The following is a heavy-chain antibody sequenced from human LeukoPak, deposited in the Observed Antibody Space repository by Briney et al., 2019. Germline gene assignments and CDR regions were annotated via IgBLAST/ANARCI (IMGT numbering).Heavy chain of an antibody. CDR3: ARDKPGFLEGDMDV. J-gene: IGHJ6*03. CDR1: GFIVSGHY. Sequence: GGSLRLSCAASGFIVSGHYMSWVRQAPGEGLEWVSLIYTSGTTTYADSVKGRFTISRDPSKNTLFPQMNRLRVEDTAVYYCARDKPGFLEGDMDVWGIGTTVTVSS. D-gene: IGHD3-3*01. V-gene: IGHV3-53*01. CDR2: IYTSGTT.